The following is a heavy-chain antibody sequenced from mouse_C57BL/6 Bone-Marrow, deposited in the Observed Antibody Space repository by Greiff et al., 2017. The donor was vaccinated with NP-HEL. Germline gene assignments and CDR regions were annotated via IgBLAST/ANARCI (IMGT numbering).Heavy chain of an antibody. J-gene: IGHJ3*01. CDR1: GYTFTSYW. V-gene: IGHV1-64*01. CDR3: ARSTTVEGAWFAY. D-gene: IGHD1-1*01. Sequence: QVQLQQPGAELVKPGASVKLSCKASGYTFTSYWMHWVKQRPGQGLEWIGMIHPNSGSTNYNEKFKSKATLTVDKSSSTAYMQLSSLTSEDSVVYYCARSTTVEGAWFAYWGQGTLVTVSA. CDR2: IHPNSGST.